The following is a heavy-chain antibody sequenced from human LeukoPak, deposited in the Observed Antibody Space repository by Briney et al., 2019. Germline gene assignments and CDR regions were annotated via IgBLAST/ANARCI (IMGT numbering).Heavy chain of an antibody. CDR2: IYYSGST. V-gene: IGHV4-30-4*01. CDR1: GGSISSGDYY. CDR3: ARDAPGYYYDSSGFQH. D-gene: IGHD3-22*01. J-gene: IGHJ1*01. Sequence: SETLSLTCTVSGGSISSGDYYWSWIRQPPGEGLEWIGYIYYSGSTYYNPSLKSRVTISVDTSKNQFSLKLSSVTAADTAVYYCARDAPGYYYDSSGFQHWGQGTLVTVSS.